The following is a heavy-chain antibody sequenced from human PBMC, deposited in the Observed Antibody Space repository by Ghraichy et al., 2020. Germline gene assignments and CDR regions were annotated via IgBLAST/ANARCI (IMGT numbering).Heavy chain of an antibody. CDR3: ARHSVVRGVSNWFDP. Sequence: SETLSLTCTVSGGSISSSSYYWGWIRQPPGKGLEWIGSIFYSGSTYYNPSLKSRVTISVDTSKNQFSLKLSSVTAADTAVYYCARHSVVRGVSNWFDPLGQGTLVTVSS. J-gene: IGHJ5*02. CDR1: GGSISSSSYY. D-gene: IGHD3-10*01. CDR2: IFYSGST. V-gene: IGHV4-39*01.